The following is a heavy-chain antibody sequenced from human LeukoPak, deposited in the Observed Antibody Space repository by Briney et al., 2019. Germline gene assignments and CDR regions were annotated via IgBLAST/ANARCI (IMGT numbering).Heavy chain of an antibody. J-gene: IGHJ5*02. CDR2: IYYSGST. Sequence: SETLSLTCTVSGGSISSGDYYWSWIRQPPGKGLEWIGYIYYSGSTYYNPSLKSRVTISVDTSKNQFSLKLSSVTAADTAVYYCASSPPSSWYRGWFDPWGQGTLVTVSS. D-gene: IGHD6-13*01. V-gene: IGHV4-30-4*02. CDR3: ASSPPSSWYRGWFDP. CDR1: GGSISSGDYY.